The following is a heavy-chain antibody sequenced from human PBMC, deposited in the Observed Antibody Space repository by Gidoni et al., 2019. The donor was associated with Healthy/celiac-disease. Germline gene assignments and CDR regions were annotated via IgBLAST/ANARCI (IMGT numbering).Heavy chain of an antibody. CDR3: TKGSRGGDCCDAFDI. D-gene: IGHD2-21*02. CDR2: ISWNSGSI. J-gene: IGHJ3*02. CDR1: GFTFDDYA. V-gene: IGHV3-9*03. Sequence: EVQLVESGGGLVQPGRSLRLSCAASGFTFDDYAMHWVRQAPGKGLGWVSGISWNSGSIGYADSVKGRFTISRDNAKNSLYLQMNSLRAEDMAFYYCTKGSRGGDCCDAFDIWGQGTMLIVSS.